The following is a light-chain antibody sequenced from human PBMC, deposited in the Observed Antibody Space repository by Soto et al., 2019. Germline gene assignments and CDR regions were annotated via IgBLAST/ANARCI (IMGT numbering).Light chain of an antibody. CDR3: SSYISMIVRV. CDR1: SSDVGGYDF. Sequence: QSALTQPASVSGSPGQSITIYCTGTSSDVGGYDFVSWYQHHPGKAPRLIIYQVSNRPSGVSNRFSGSKSGNTASLTISGLQPEDEADYYCSSYISMIVRVFGGGTKLTVL. CDR2: QVS. J-gene: IGLJ3*02. V-gene: IGLV2-14*01.